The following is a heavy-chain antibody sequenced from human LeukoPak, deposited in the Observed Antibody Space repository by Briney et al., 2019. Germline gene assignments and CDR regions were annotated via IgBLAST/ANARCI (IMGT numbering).Heavy chain of an antibody. Sequence: GGSLRLSCAASGFTFDDYGMSWVRQAPGKGLEWVSGINWNGGSTGYADPAKGRFTISRDNAKNSLYLQMNSLRAEDTALYYCAREFHYYYYMDVWGKGTTVTVSS. CDR3: AREFHYYYYMDV. V-gene: IGHV3-20*04. J-gene: IGHJ6*03. CDR2: INWNGGST. CDR1: GFTFDDYG.